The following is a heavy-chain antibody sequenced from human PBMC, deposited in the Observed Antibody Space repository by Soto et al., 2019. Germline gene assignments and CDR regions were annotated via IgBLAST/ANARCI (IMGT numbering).Heavy chain of an antibody. J-gene: IGHJ5*02. Sequence: QVQLQESGPGLVKPSETLSLTCTVSGGSISSYYWSWIRQPPGKGLEWIGYIYYSGSTNYNPSLKSRVTISVDTSKNQFSLKLSSVTAADTAVYYCARLQGDFWSAPETNNWFDPWGQGTLVTVSS. CDR2: IYYSGST. V-gene: IGHV4-59*01. CDR3: ARLQGDFWSAPETNNWFDP. CDR1: GGSISSYY. D-gene: IGHD3-3*01.